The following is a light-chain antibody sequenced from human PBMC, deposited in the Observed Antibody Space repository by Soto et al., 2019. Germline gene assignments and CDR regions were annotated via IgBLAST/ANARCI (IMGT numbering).Light chain of an antibody. CDR3: SSHSSSSTLVV. J-gene: IGLJ2*01. V-gene: IGLV2-14*03. CDR1: SSDVGGYNY. Sequence: QSVLTQPASMSGSPGQSITISCTGTSSDVGGYNYVSWYRQHPGKAPKLMIYDVINRPSGVSNRFSGSKSGNTASLTISGLPAEDEADYYCSSHSSSSTLVVFGGGTKLTVL. CDR2: DVI.